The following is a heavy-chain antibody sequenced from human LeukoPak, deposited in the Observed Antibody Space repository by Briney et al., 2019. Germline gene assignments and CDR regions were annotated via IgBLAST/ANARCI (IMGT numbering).Heavy chain of an antibody. D-gene: IGHD6-6*01. CDR3: AGVGPLQDSTSSL. J-gene: IGHJ4*02. V-gene: IGHV1-18*01. CDR2: ISASTGHT. CDR1: GYTFTNYG. Sequence: GASVKVSCKSSGYTFTNYGISWVRQAPGQGLEWMGWISASTGHTNFAQKLQGRVTMTTDSSTSTAYMDLRSLRSDDTGVYYCAGVGPLQDSTSSLWGQGTLVTVSS.